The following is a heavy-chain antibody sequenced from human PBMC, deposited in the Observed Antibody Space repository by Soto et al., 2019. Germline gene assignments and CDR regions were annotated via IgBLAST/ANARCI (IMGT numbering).Heavy chain of an antibody. CDR2: IYWDDDK. D-gene: IGHD6-19*01. J-gene: IGHJ4*02. V-gene: IGHV2-5*02. CDR1: GFSLSSTRMA. Sequence: QITLKESGPPLVKPTQTLTLTCTFSGFSLSSTRMAVGWIRQPPGKALEWLALIYWDDDKRYSPILKSRLTITKDTSKNQVVLTMSNMDPVDTARYYCAHIVVAGLGYYFDYWGQGTLVTVSS. CDR3: AHIVVAGLGYYFDY.